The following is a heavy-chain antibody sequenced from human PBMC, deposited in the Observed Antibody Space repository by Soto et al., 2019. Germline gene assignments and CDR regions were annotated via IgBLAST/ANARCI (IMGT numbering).Heavy chain of an antibody. D-gene: IGHD6-13*01. CDR2: VFHSGNT. V-gene: IGHV4-4*02. Sequence: SETLSLTCAVSGDSIRCDKWWSWVRQSSGKGLEWIGEVFHSGNTNYNPSFKCRVIFSVDKSKNQFSLKLSSVTDADTAMYYCAGGERQQQRDYWGQGTLVTVS. J-gene: IGHJ4*02. CDR1: GDSIRCDKW. CDR3: AGGERQQQRDY.